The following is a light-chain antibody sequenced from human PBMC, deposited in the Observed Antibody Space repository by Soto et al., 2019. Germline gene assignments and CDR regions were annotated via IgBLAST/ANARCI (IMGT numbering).Light chain of an antibody. CDR3: NSFTTSSTYV. CDR2: EIN. V-gene: IGLV2-18*02. J-gene: IGLJ1*01. Sequence: QSVLTQPASVSGSPGQSITISCTGTSGDIGSYNRVSWYQQPPGTAAKLIIYEINNRPSAFPDLFSGAKSGNTASLTISWLQAEDAADYYCNSFTTSSTYVFGTGTKVT. CDR1: SGDIGSYNR.